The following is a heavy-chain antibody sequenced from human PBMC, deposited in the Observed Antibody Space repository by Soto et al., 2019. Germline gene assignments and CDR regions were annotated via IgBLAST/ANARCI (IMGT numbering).Heavy chain of an antibody. D-gene: IGHD2-2*01. V-gene: IGHV4-30-4*01. J-gene: IGHJ6*02. Sequence: PSETLSLTCTVSGGSISGGDYYWSWLRQPPGKGLEWIGYIYYSGSTSYNPSLKSRVTISVDTSKNQFSLKLSSLTAADTAVYYCARDRPHCSSTTCHRSGMDVWGQGTTVTVSS. CDR1: GGSISGGDYY. CDR2: IYYSGST. CDR3: ARDRPHCSSTTCHRSGMDV.